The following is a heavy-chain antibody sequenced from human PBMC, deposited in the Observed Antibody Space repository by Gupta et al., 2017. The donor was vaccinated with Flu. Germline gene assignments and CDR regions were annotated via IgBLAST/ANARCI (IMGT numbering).Heavy chain of an antibody. J-gene: IGHJ4*02. V-gene: IGHV4-31*03. Sequence: QVQLQESGPGLVKPSQTLSLTCTVSGGSISSGGYYWSWIRQHPGKGLEWIGYIYYSGSTYYNPSLKSRVTISVDTSKNQFSLKLSSVTAADTAVYYCARAPSGIYDCWSGSYYFDYWGQGTLVTVSS. CDR1: GGSISSGGYY. D-gene: IGHD3-3*01. CDR3: ARAPSGIYDCWSGSYYFDY. CDR2: IYYSGST.